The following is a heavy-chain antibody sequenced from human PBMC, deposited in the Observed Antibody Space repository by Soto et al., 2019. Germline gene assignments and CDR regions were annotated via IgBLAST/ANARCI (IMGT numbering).Heavy chain of an antibody. CDR2: ISWNSGSI. Sequence: PGGSLSLSCAASGFTFDDYAMHWVRQAPGKGLEWVSGISWNSGSIGYADSVKGRFTISRDNAKNSLYLQMNSLRAEDTALYYCAKVMHDYGDYVSYDAFDIWGQGTMVTVSS. V-gene: IGHV3-9*01. J-gene: IGHJ3*02. CDR3: AKVMHDYGDYVSYDAFDI. CDR1: GFTFDDYA. D-gene: IGHD4-17*01.